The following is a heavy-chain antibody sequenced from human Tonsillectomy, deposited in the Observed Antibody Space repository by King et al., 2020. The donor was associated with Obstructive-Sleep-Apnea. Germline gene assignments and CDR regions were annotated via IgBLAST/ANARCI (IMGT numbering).Heavy chain of an antibody. J-gene: IGHJ4*02. CDR1: GFTFSSCG. D-gene: IGHD6-19*01. CDR2: ILYDGSEE. V-gene: IGHV3-30*18. CDR3: AKEQSSGYYRTSDY. Sequence: VQLVESGGGVVQPGRSLTLSCAASGFTFSSCGMHWVRQAPGKGLEWVGVILYDGSEEHYVDSAKGRFTISRDISKSTLYLHMHSLRSEDTAIYYCAKEQSSGYYRTSDYWGQGILVTVSS.